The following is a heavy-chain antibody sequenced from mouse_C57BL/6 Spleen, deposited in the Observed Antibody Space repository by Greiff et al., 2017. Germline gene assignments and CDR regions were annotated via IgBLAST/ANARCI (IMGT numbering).Heavy chain of an antibody. Sequence: VQLQQSGPELVKPGASVKISCKASGYAFSSSWMNWVKQRPGKGLEWIGRIYPGDGDTNYNGKFKGKATLTADKSSSTAYMQLSSLTSEDSAVYFCARWVTSYAMDYWGQGTSVTVSS. CDR2: IYPGDGDT. J-gene: IGHJ4*01. CDR3: ARWVTSYAMDY. D-gene: IGHD2-3*01. CDR1: GYAFSSSW. V-gene: IGHV1-82*01.